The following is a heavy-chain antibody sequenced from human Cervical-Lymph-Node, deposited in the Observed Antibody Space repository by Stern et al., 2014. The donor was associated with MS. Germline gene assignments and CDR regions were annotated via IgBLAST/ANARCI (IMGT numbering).Heavy chain of an antibody. CDR2: ITVSGANT. CDR3: ATNPVNSFGFVYRYFDY. Sequence: VQLMQSGGGLVQPGGSLRLSCAASGLTFTNYPLSWVRQAPGKGLEWVSSITVSGANTYSADSVKGRFTISRDNSKNTLYLHMSSLRAEDTAVYYCATNPVNSFGFVYRYFDYWGQGTLVTVSS. V-gene: IGHV3-23*01. J-gene: IGHJ4*02. CDR1: GLTFTNYP. D-gene: IGHD5-18*01.